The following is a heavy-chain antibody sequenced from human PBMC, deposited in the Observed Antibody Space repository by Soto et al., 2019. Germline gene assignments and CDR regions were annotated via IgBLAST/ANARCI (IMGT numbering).Heavy chain of an antibody. D-gene: IGHD1-26*01. V-gene: IGHV3-21*01. J-gene: IGHJ6*02. CDR2: ISSSSSYI. CDR1: GFTFSSYS. CDR3: AREWELNYYYYGMDV. Sequence: EVQLVESGGGLVKPGGSLRLSCAASGFTFSSYSMNWVRQAPGKRLEWVSSISSSSSYIYYADSVKGRFTISRDNAKNSLYLQMNSLRAEDTAVYYCAREWELNYYYYGMDVWGQGTTVTVSS.